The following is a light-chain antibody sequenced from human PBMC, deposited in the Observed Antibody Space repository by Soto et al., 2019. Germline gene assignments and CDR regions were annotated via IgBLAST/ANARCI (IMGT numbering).Light chain of an antibody. CDR1: QTISIW. CDR2: KAS. CDR3: QHYNSYSEA. Sequence: DIQMTQSPSTLSGSEGERVTIPCRASQTISIWLAWYQQKPGKAPKLLIYKASTLKSGVPSRFSGSGSGTEFTLTISILQPDDFATYYCQHYNSYSEAFGQGTKVAIK. J-gene: IGKJ1*01. V-gene: IGKV1-5*03.